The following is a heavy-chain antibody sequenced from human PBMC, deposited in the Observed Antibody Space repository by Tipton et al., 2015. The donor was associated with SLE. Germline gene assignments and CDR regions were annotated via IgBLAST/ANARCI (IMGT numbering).Heavy chain of an antibody. V-gene: IGHV3-23*01. CDR1: GFTFSSYA. CDR2: ISGSGGST. CDR3: AARKEYYYYGMDV. J-gene: IGHJ6*02. Sequence: LSLTCAASGFTFSSYAMSWVRQAPGKGLEWVSAISGSGGSTYYADSVKGRFTISRDNSKNTLYLQMNSLRAEDTAVYYCAARKEYYYYGMDVWGQGTTVTVSS.